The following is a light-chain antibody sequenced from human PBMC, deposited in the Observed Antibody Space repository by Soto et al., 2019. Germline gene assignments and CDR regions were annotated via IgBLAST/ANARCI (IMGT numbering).Light chain of an antibody. CDR3: QQYGSSPLT. CDR1: QSVSSNY. J-gene: IGKJ4*01. Sequence: PGERATLSCRASQSVSSNYLAWYQQKPGQTPKVLIYRASTRATGIPDRFSGSGSGTDFTLTISRLEAEDFAVYYCQQYGSSPLTFGGGTKVDIK. CDR2: RAS. V-gene: IGKV3-20*01.